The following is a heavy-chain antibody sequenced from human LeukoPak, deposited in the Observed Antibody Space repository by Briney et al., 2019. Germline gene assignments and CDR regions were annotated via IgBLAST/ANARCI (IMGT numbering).Heavy chain of an antibody. Sequence: SETLSLTCTVSGGSISSYYWSWIRQPPGKGLEWIGYIYYSGSTNYKPSLRSRVTISVDTSKNQFSLKMSSVTAADTAVYYCARETSQKGAHYMDVWGKGTTVTVSS. CDR3: ARETSQKGAHYMDV. CDR2: IYYSGST. CDR1: GGSISSYY. D-gene: IGHD3-16*01. V-gene: IGHV4-59*01. J-gene: IGHJ6*03.